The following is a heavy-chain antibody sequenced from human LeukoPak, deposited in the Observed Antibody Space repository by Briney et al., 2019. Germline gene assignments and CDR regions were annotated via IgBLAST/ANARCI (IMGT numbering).Heavy chain of an antibody. J-gene: IGHJ1*01. CDR2: IKYDGSET. CDR3: ATYSTLNGRDFQH. CDR1: GFIFSNYW. D-gene: IGHD2/OR15-2a*01. Sequence: PGGSLRLSCEASGFIFSNYWMSWVRQAPGKGLEWVANIKYDGSETYYVDSVKGRFTISRDNGKNSLYVQMTSLSVEDTAVYYCATYSTLNGRDFQHWGQGTLVIVSS. V-gene: IGHV3-7*01.